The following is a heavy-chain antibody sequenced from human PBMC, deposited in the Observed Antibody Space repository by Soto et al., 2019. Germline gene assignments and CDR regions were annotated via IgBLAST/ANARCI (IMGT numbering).Heavy chain of an antibody. CDR2: VYYTWRT. J-gene: IGHJ4*02. Sequence: QLQLQESGPGPVKPSETLSLTCTVSGGSISDGLYYWGWIRQPPGKELEWIGSVYYTWRTFYNPSLKSRVTISADTTQNQFSLRLTSVTAADMAVYFCARHQFNVNAIHVDSWGQGTLVTVSS. CDR1: GGSISDGLYY. CDR3: ARHQFNVNAIHVDS. D-gene: IGHD3-3*01. V-gene: IGHV4-39*01.